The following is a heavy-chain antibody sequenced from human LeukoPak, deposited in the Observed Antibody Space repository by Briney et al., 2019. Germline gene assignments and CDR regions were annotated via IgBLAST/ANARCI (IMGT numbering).Heavy chain of an antibody. Sequence: SETLSLTCTVSGGSISSSSYYWGWIRQPPGKGLEWIGSIYYTGSTYYKPSLKSRVTISIDTSKNQLSLKLNSVTAADTAVYYCTRRHCSGGSRMDVWGKGTTVTVSS. CDR1: GGSISSSSYY. CDR2: IYYTGST. D-gene: IGHD2-15*01. V-gene: IGHV4-39*01. CDR3: TRRHCSGGSRMDV. J-gene: IGHJ6*03.